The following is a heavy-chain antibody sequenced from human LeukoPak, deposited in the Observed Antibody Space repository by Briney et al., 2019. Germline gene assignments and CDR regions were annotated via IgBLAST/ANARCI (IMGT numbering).Heavy chain of an antibody. CDR1: GDSVSSNSAA. CDR3: ARDYCSTTSCLDY. Sequence: SQTLSLTCVISGDSVSSNSAAWNWIRQSPSRGLEWLGRTYYRSKWYYDYSVAVKSRVTINPDTSKNQFSLQLSSVTPEDTAVYYCARDYCSTTSCLDYWGQGTLVTVSS. V-gene: IGHV6-1*01. D-gene: IGHD2-2*01. J-gene: IGHJ4*02. CDR2: TYYRSKWYY.